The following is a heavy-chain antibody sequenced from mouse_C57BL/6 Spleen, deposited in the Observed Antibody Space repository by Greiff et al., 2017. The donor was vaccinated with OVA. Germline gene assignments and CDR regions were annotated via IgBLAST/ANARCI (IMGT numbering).Heavy chain of an antibody. CDR1: GFSFNTYA. Sequence: DAGGGLVQPKGSLKLSCAASGFSFNTYAMNWVRQAPGKGLEWVARIRSKSNNYATYYADSVKDRFTISRDDSESMLYLQMNNLKTEDTAMYYCVRQGDGYYYYFDYWGQGTTLTVSS. D-gene: IGHD2-3*01. CDR2: IRSKSNNYAT. J-gene: IGHJ2*01. CDR3: VRQGDGYYYYFDY. V-gene: IGHV10-1*01.